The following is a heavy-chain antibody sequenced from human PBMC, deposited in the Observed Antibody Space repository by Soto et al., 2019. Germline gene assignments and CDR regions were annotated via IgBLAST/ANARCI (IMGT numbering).Heavy chain of an antibody. CDR3: ARELRSYSSSGGYYFDY. D-gene: IGHD6-6*01. V-gene: IGHV1-69*13. CDR1: GGTFSSYA. CDR2: IIPIFGTA. Sequence: SVKVSCKASGGTFSSYAISWVRQAPGQGLEWMGGIIPIFGTANYAQKFQGRVTITADESTSTAYMELSSLRSEDTAVYYCARELRSYSSSGGYYFDYSDQGTLVTVSS. J-gene: IGHJ4*02.